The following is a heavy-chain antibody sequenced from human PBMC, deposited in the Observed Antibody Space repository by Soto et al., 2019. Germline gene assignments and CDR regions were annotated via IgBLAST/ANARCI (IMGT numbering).Heavy chain of an antibody. V-gene: IGHV3-30-3*01. CDR1: GFTFSSYA. J-gene: IGHJ1*01. CDR2: ISYDGSNK. Sequence: LRLSCAASGFTFSSYAMHWVRQAPGKGLEWVAVISYDGSNKYYADSVKGRFTISRDNSKNTLYLQMNSPRAEDTAVYYCARDPGGPVIAVAFQHWGQGTLVTVSS. CDR3: ARDPGGPVIAVAFQH. D-gene: IGHD6-19*01.